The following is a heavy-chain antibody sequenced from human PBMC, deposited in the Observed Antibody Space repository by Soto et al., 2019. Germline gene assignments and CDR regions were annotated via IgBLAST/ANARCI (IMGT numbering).Heavy chain of an antibody. J-gene: IGHJ6*02. CDR2: INSDGSTT. CDR1: AFTFNSYW. CDR3: ARGLKGYYGVDV. Sequence: EVQLVESGGGLVQPGGSLRLSCAASAFTFNSYWMHWVRQAPGKGLVWVSRINSDGSTTNYADSVKGRFTIFRDNAENTLYLQMNSLSAEDTAVYYCARGLKGYYGVDVWGQGTTVTVSS. V-gene: IGHV3-74*01.